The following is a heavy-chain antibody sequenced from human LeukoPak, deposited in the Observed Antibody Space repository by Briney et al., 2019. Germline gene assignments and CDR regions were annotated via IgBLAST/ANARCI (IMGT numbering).Heavy chain of an antibody. CDR2: IYYSGST. CDR1: GGSISSYY. J-gene: IGHJ4*02. Sequence: SETLSLTCTVSGGSISSYYWTWIRQPPGKGLEWIGYIYYSGSTNYNPSLKSRVTISVDTSKNQFSLKLSSVTAADTAVYYCARETDGYNSFWGQGTLVTVSS. D-gene: IGHD5-24*01. CDR3: ARETDGYNSF. V-gene: IGHV4-59*01.